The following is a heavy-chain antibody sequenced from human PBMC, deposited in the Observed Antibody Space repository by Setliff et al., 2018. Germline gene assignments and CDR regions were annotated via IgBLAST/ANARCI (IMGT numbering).Heavy chain of an antibody. V-gene: IGHV3-21*01. D-gene: IGHD6-13*01. Sequence: GSLRLSCAASGFTFSSYSMNWVRQAPGKGLEWVSSISSSSSYIYYADSVKGRFTISRDNAKNSLFLQMNGLRAEDTAVYYCARAVAAAGNWGQGTLVTVSS. CDR3: ARAVAAAGN. J-gene: IGHJ4*02. CDR1: GFTFSSYS. CDR2: ISSSSSYI.